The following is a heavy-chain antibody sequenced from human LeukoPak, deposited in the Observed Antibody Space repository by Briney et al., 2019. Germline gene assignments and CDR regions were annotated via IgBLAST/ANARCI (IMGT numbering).Heavy chain of an antibody. Sequence: PSETLSLTCTVYGGSISGGGYYWSWIRQHPGKGLEWIGYIYYSGSTNYNPSLKSRVTISVDTSKNHFSLKLSSVTDADTAVYYCARGGTGYCRKFDYWGQGTLVTVSS. V-gene: IGHV4-31*03. CDR2: IYYSGST. D-gene: IGHD3-9*01. CDR1: GGSISGGGYY. J-gene: IGHJ4*02. CDR3: ARGGTGYCRKFDY.